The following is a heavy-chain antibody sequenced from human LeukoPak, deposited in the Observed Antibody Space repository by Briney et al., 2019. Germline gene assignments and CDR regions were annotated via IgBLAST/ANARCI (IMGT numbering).Heavy chain of an antibody. CDR3: ARDTEYNWNYGRFDP. V-gene: IGHV3-74*01. J-gene: IGHJ5*02. CDR2: SNSDGSST. CDR1: RLTFSSYW. D-gene: IGHD1-7*01. Sequence: TGGSLRLSCAVCRLTFSSYWMHWVRHAPGKGLVWVSRSNSDGSSTSYADSVKGRFTISRDNAKNTLYLQMNSLRAEDTAVYYCARDTEYNWNYGRFDPWGQGTLVTVSS.